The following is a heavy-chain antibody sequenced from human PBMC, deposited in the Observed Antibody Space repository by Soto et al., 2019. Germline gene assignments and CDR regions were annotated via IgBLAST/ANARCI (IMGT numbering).Heavy chain of an antibody. J-gene: IGHJ5*02. CDR1: GGSISSSNYY. Sequence: SETLSLTCTVSGGSISSSNYYWGWIRQPPGKGLEWIGSIYYSGNTYYSPSLTSRVTISVDTSNNQFSLKLDSVTAADTAVYYCSRGVELWLRGWFDPWGQGTLVTVSS. CDR2: IYYSGNT. V-gene: IGHV4-39*01. CDR3: SRGVELWLRGWFDP. D-gene: IGHD5-18*01.